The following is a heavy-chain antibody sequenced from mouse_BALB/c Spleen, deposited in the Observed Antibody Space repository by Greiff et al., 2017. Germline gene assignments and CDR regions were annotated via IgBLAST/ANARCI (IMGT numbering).Heavy chain of an antibody. J-gene: IGHJ2*01. CDR2: IYPYNGGT. CDR3: ARYGNYPDY. CDR1: GYTFTDYN. Sequence: EVQLHQSGPELVKPGASVKISCKASGYTFTDYNMHWVKQSHGKSLEWIGYIYPYNGGTGYNQKFKSKATLTVDNSSSTAYMELRSLTSEDSAVYYCARYGNYPDYWGQGTTLTVSS. D-gene: IGHD2-1*01. V-gene: IGHV1S29*02.